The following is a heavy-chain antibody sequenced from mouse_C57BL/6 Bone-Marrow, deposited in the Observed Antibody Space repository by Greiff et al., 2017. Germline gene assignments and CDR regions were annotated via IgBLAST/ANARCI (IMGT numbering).Heavy chain of an antibody. CDR2: ISNLAYSI. Sequence: EVQRVESGGGLVQPGGSLKLSCAASGFTFSDYGMAWVRQAPRKGPEGVAFISNLAYSIYYADTVTGRFTISRENAKNTLYLEMSSLRSEDTAMYYCARRGYGPYYAMDYWGQGTPVTVSS. V-gene: IGHV5-15*01. J-gene: IGHJ4*01. CDR3: ARRGYGPYYAMDY. CDR1: GFTFSDYG. D-gene: IGHD2-2*01.